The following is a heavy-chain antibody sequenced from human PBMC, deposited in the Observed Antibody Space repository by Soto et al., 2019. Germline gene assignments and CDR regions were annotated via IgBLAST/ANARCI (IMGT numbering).Heavy chain of an antibody. CDR2: IIPILGIA. CDR3: ARGRADLTGYYNVSWFDP. D-gene: IGHD3-9*01. Sequence: GASVKVSCKASVGTFSSYAISWVRQAPGQGLEWMGRIIPILGIANYAQKFQGRVTITADKSTSTAYMELSSLRSEDTAVYYCARGRADLTGYYNVSWFDPWGQGTLVTVSS. J-gene: IGHJ5*02. V-gene: IGHV1-69*04. CDR1: VGTFSSYA.